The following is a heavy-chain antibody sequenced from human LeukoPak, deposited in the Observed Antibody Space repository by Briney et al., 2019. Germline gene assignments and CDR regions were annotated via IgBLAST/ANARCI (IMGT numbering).Heavy chain of an antibody. CDR3: ARLGREDISSSSAGDAFDI. CDR2: INPNSGGT. V-gene: IGHV1-2*04. CDR1: GYTFTSYY. Sequence: ASVKVSCKAAGYTFTSYYMHWVRQAPGQGLEWMGWINPNSGGTNYAQKFQGWVTMTRDTSISTAYMELSRLRSDDTAVYYCARLGREDISSSSAGDAFDIWGQGTMVTVSS. D-gene: IGHD6-13*01. J-gene: IGHJ3*02.